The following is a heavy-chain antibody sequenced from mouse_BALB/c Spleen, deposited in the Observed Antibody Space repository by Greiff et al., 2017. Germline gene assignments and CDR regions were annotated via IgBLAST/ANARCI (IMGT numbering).Heavy chain of an antibody. J-gene: IGHJ4*01. V-gene: IGHV5-6*01. CDR1: GFTFSSYG. Sequence: EVQLVESGGDLVKPGGSLKLSCAASGFTFSSYGMSWVRQTPDKRLEWVATISSGGSYTYYPDSVKGRFTISRDNAKNTLYLQMSSLKSEDTAMYYCARDRYDCYAMDYWGQGTSVTVSS. CDR3: ARDRYDCYAMDY. D-gene: IGHD2-14*01. CDR2: ISSGGSYT.